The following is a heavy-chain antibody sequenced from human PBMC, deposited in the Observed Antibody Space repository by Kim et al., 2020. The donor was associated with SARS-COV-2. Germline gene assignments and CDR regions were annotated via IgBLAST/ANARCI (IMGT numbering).Heavy chain of an antibody. D-gene: IGHD3-10*01. J-gene: IGHJ4*02. CDR2: ISSSSSYT. Sequence: GGSLRLSCAASGFTFSDYYMSWIRQAPGKGLEWVSYISSSSSYTNYADSVKGRFTISRDNAKNSLYLQMNSLRAEDTAVYYCARDHNYGSGSYIVWGPQARHQYYFDYWGQGTLVTVSS. CDR1: GFTFSDYY. CDR3: ARDHNYGSGSYIVWGPQARHQYYFDY. V-gene: IGHV3-11*05.